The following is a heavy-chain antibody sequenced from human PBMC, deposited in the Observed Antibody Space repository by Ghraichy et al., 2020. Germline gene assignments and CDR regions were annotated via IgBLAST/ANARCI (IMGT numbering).Heavy chain of an antibody. CDR3: AHSSSWPGYFGH. J-gene: IGHJ4*02. Sequence: GGSLRLSCAASGFTISDKFMTWVRQAPGKGLECVSVISGDGSTHYADSVTDRFTISRDYSRNTVYLQMNSLRADDTAVYYCAHSSSWPGYFGHWGQGTLVTVSS. D-gene: IGHD6-13*01. CDR2: ISGDGST. CDR1: GFTISDKF. V-gene: IGHV3-53*01.